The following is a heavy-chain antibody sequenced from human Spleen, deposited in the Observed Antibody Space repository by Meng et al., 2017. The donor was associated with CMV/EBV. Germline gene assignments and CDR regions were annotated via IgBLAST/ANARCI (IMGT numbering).Heavy chain of an antibody. J-gene: IGHJ4*02. CDR3: AKAHYDFWSAGEVDY. D-gene: IGHD3-3*01. V-gene: IGHV3-33*06. CDR2: IWYDGTNK. Sequence: SGFTFSSYGMHWGRQAPGKGLEWVAVIWYDGTNKYYGDSVKGRFTVSRDNSKNTVYLQMNNLRGEDTAVYYCAKAHYDFWSAGEVDYWGQGTLVTVSS. CDR1: GFTFSSYG.